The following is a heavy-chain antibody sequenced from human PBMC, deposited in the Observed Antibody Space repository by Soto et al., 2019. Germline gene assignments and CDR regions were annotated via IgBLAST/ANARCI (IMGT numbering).Heavy chain of an antibody. D-gene: IGHD3-3*01. J-gene: IGHJ3*02. CDR3: AREGFSRRFLEWLFNQTDAFDI. CDR1: GFTFSSYG. CDR2: IWYDGSNK. V-gene: IGHV3-33*01. Sequence: PGGSLRLSCAASGFTFSSYGMHWVRQAPGKGLEWVAVIWYDGSNKYYADSVKGRFTISRDNSKNTLYLQMNSLRAEDTAVYYCAREGFSRRFLEWLFNQTDAFDIWGQGTMVTVSS.